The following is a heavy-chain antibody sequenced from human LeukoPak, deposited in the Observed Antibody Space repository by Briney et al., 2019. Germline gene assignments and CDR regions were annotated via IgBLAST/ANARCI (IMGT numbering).Heavy chain of an antibody. V-gene: IGHV4-39*07. Sequence: SETLSLTCTVSGGSISSSSYYWGWIRQPPGKGREWIGSIYYSGSTYYNPSLKSRVTVSVDTSKNQFSLKLSSVTAADTAVYYCARGLTAYDYWGQGTLVTVSS. CDR2: IYYSGST. D-gene: IGHD2-21*02. CDR1: GGSISSSSYY. CDR3: ARGLTAYDY. J-gene: IGHJ4*02.